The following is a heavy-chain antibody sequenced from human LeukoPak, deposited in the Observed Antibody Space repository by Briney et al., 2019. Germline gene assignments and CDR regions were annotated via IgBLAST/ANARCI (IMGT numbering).Heavy chain of an antibody. J-gene: IGHJ6*02. CDR3: AKDIAPSGYYGMDV. V-gene: IGHV3-30-3*01. CDR2: ISYDGSNK. D-gene: IGHD6-13*01. Sequence: GGSLRLSCAASGFTFSSYAMHWVRQAPGKGLKWVAVISYDGSNKYYADSVKGRFTISRDNAKNSLYLQMNSLRAEDTAFYYCAKDIAPSGYYGMDVWGQGTTVTVSS. CDR1: GFTFSSYA.